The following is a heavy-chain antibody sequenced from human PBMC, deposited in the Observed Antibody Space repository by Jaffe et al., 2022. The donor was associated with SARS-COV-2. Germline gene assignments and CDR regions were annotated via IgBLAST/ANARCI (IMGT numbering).Heavy chain of an antibody. J-gene: IGHJ4*02. Sequence: VQLEESGGGVVQPGNSLTISCAASGFSFGSFGMNWVRQAPGKGPEWVAVISHDGSNKYYAGSVRGRFSISRDNAQNTLYLHMNSLGAEDTAIYYCAKPRSAVVVVPISGSAFFDAWGQGTLVTVSS. D-gene: IGHD3-10*01. CDR1: GFSFGSFG. CDR3: AKPRSAVVVVPISGSAFFDA. V-gene: IGHV3-30*18. CDR2: ISHDGSNK.